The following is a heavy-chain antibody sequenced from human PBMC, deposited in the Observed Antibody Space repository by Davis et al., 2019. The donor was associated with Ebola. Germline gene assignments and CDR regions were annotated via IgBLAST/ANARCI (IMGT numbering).Heavy chain of an antibody. V-gene: IGHV4-39*07. CDR1: GGSISSSSYY. CDR2: INHSGST. Sequence: SETLSLTCTVSGGSISSSSYYWGWIRQPPGKGLEWIGEINHSGSTNYNPSLKSRVTISVDTSKNQFSLKLSSVTAADTAVYYCARGKRVVPAAIRLFYYYGMDVWGQGTTVTVSS. CDR3: ARGKRVVPAAIRLFYYYGMDV. J-gene: IGHJ6*02. D-gene: IGHD2-2*02.